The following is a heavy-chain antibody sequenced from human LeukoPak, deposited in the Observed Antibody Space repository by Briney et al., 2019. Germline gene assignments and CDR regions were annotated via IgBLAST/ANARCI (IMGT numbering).Heavy chain of an antibody. CDR2: ISYDGSNK. Sequence: PGGSLRLSCAASGFTFSSYAMHWVRQAPGKGLEWVAVISYDGSNKYYADSVKGRFTISRDNSKNTLYLQMNSLRAEDTAVYYCARGLNLEDMGAVTTLVGSWFYYGMDVWGQGTTVTVSS. J-gene: IGHJ6*02. V-gene: IGHV3-30-3*01. D-gene: IGHD1-26*01. CDR1: GFTFSSYA. CDR3: ARGLNLEDMGAVTTLVGSWFYYGMDV.